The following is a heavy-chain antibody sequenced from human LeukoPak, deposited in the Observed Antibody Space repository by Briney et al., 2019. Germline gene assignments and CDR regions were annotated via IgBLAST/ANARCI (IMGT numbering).Heavy chain of an antibody. CDR1: GFTFSNAW. CDR2: ISGSGSST. V-gene: IGHV3-23*01. Sequence: HPGGSLRLSCAASGFTFSNAWMSWVRQAPGKGLEWVSPISGSGSSTYYADSVKGRFTISRDNSKNTLYLQMNSLRAEDTAVYYCAKGVAVASPYYFDYWGQGTLVTVSS. J-gene: IGHJ4*02. D-gene: IGHD6-19*01. CDR3: AKGVAVASPYYFDY.